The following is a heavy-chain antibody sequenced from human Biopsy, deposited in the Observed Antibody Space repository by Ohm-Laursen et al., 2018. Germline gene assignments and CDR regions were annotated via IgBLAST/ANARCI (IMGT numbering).Heavy chain of an antibody. D-gene: IGHD2-21*02. J-gene: IGHJ4*02. CDR2: TFYRAKWYT. CDR3: ARSGSDSLNYYFDF. Sequence: SETLSLTCSISGDSVSSNRAAWNWIRQSPSGVLEWLGRTFYRAKWYTDFAVSVKSRITLTPDPSTNQFSLQLNSVTPDDTAVYYCARSGSDSLNYYFDFWGQGTLVTVSS. V-gene: IGHV6-1*01. CDR1: GDSVSSNRAA.